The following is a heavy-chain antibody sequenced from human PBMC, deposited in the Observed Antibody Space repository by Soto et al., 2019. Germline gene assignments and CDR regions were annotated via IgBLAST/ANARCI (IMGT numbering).Heavy chain of an antibody. CDR2: ISGIGGST. CDR1: GFTFGNYA. D-gene: IGHD6-6*01. J-gene: IGHJ5*02. Sequence: GGSLRLSCAASGFTFGNYAMSWVRQAPGKGLEWVSSISGIGGSTYYADSVKGRFTISRDNSKNTLYLQMNSLRAEDTAVYYCAKGKAARRTDWFDPWGQGTLVTVSS. V-gene: IGHV3-23*01. CDR3: AKGKAARRTDWFDP.